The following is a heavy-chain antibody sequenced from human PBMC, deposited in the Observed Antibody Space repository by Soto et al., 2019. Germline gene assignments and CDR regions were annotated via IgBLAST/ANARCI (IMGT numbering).Heavy chain of an antibody. CDR1: GYTFTSYY. D-gene: IGHD1-26*01. CDR3: ARDAETATTTEGPGHFDY. Sequence: ASVKVSCKASGYTFTSYYMHWVRQAPGQGLEWMGIINPSGGSTSYAQKFQGRVTMTRDTSTSTVYMELSSLRSEDTAVYYCARDAETATTTEGPGHFDYWGQGTLVTVS. V-gene: IGHV1-46*01. J-gene: IGHJ4*02. CDR2: INPSGGST.